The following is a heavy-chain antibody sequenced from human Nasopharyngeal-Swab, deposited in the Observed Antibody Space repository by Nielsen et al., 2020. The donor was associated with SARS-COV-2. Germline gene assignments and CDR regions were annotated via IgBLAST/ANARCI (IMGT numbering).Heavy chain of an antibody. V-gene: IGHV3-73*01. Sequence: GGSLRLSCAASGFIFSASAIHWVRQASGKGLEWVGRIGDKEHIYATTYGASVQGRFTISRDDSKNTAFLQMDGLKTEDTALYYCTTDFYFDYWGQGALVTVSS. CDR2: IGDKEHIYAT. CDR1: GFIFSASA. J-gene: IGHJ4*02. CDR3: TTDFYFDY.